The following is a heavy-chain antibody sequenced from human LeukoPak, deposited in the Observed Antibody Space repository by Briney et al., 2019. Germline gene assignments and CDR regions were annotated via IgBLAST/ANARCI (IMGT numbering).Heavy chain of an antibody. V-gene: IGHV6-1*01. D-gene: IGHD3-22*01. Sequence: SQTLSLTCALSGDSVSSDSAAWNWIRQSPSRGLEWLGRTYYRSQLFIDYAVSVKTRITIKSDTSRHQFSLELNSVTPEDTGVYYCARGSGYYDTGSFSFVDNWGQGTLVTVSS. CDR3: ARGSGYYDTGSFSFVDN. J-gene: IGHJ4*02. CDR2: TYYRSQLFI. CDR1: GDSVSSDSAA.